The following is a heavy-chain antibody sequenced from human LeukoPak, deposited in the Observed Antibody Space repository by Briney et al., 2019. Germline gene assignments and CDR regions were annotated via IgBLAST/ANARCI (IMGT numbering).Heavy chain of an antibody. CDR1: GFTFSSYA. V-gene: IGHV3-23*01. J-gene: IGHJ4*02. Sequence: GGSLRLSCAASGFTFSSYAMSWVRQAPGKGLEWVSAISGSGGSTYYADSVKGRFTISRDNSKNTLYLQMNSLRAEDTAVYYCAKDPVITGTTKVDYWGQGTLVTVSS. D-gene: IGHD1-7*01. CDR2: ISGSGGST. CDR3: AKDPVITGTTKVDY.